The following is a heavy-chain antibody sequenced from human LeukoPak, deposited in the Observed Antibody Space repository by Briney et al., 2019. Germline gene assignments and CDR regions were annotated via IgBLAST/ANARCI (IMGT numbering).Heavy chain of an antibody. V-gene: IGHV3-53*01. Sequence: GGSLRLSCAASGFTFSSNYMSWVRQAPGKGLEWVSVIYSGGSTYYADSVKGRFTISRDNSKNTLYLQMNSLRAEDTAVYYCASSHLNHYGSGSYYNVKPENYFDYWGQGTLVTVSS. J-gene: IGHJ4*02. CDR1: GFTFSSNY. CDR2: IYSGGST. D-gene: IGHD3-10*01. CDR3: ASSHLNHYGSGSYYNVKPENYFDY.